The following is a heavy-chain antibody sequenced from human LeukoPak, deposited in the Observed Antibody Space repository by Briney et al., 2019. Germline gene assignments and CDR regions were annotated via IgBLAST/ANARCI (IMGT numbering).Heavy chain of an antibody. V-gene: IGHV3-23*01. CDR1: GFTFSSYA. Sequence: GGSLRLSCAASGFTFSSYAMHWVRQAPGKGLEWVSAISGSGGSTYYADSVKGRFTISRDNSKNTLYLQMNSLRAEDTAVYYCAKDSWAGTTGTYYFDYWGQGTLVTVSS. D-gene: IGHD1-1*01. CDR2: ISGSGGST. J-gene: IGHJ4*02. CDR3: AKDSWAGTTGTYYFDY.